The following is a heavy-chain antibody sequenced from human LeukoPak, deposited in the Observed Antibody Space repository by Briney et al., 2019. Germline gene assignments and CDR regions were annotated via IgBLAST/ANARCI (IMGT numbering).Heavy chain of an antibody. CDR2: ISGSGGST. CDR3: AKDISGWYGSFAFDI. CDR1: GFTFSSYA. J-gene: IGHJ3*02. V-gene: IGHV3-23*01. D-gene: IGHD6-19*01. Sequence: GGSLRLSCAASGFTFSSYAMSWVRQAPGKGLEWVSAISGSGGSTYYADSVKGRFTFSRDNSKNTLYLQMNSLRAEDTAVYYCAKDISGWYGSFAFDIWGQGTMVTVSS.